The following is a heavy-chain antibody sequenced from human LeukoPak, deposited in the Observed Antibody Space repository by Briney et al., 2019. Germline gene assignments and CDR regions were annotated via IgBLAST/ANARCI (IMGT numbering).Heavy chain of an antibody. Sequence: ASVKVSCKASGYTFTSYAMNWVRQAPGQGLEWMGWINTNTGNPTYAQGFTGRFVFSLDTSVSTAYLQISSLKAEDTAVYYCARAGDPTYYYDSSGSRHLFQHWGQGTLVTVSS. J-gene: IGHJ1*01. D-gene: IGHD3-22*01. CDR1: GYTFTSYA. CDR3: ARAGDPTYYYDSSGSRHLFQH. V-gene: IGHV7-4-1*02. CDR2: INTNTGNP.